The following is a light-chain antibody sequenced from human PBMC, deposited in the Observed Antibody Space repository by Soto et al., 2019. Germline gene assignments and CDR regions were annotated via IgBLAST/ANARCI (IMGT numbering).Light chain of an antibody. Sequence: EIVLTQSPGTLSLSPGERATLSCRASQSVSSNYLAWYQQQKPGQAPRLLIYGASSRATGVPDRFSGSGSGTDFTLAISRLEPEDFAVYYCQQYGSSSWTFGHGTKLDIK. CDR3: QQYGSSSWT. CDR1: QSVSSNY. J-gene: IGKJ1*01. CDR2: GAS. V-gene: IGKV3-20*01.